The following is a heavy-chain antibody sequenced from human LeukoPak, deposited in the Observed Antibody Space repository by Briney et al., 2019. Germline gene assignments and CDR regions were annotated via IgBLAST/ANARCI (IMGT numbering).Heavy chain of an antibody. Sequence: SETLSLTCTVSGGSINSGDYSWSWIRQPPGKGLEWIGYIYHSGSTYYNPSLKSRVTISVDRSKNQFSLKLSSVTAADTAVYYCARAGTTMVRGVTHWFDPWGQGTLVTVSS. J-gene: IGHJ5*02. V-gene: IGHV4-30-2*01. CDR1: GGSINSGDYS. CDR2: IYHSGST. CDR3: ARAGTTMVRGVTHWFDP. D-gene: IGHD3-10*01.